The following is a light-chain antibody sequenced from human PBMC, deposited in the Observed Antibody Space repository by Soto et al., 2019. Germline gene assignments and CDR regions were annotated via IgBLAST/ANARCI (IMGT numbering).Light chain of an antibody. V-gene: IGLV2-23*01. J-gene: IGLJ1*01. CDR2: EGS. Sequence: QSALTQPASVSGSPGQSITISCTVTSSDVGSYNLVSWYQQHPGTAPKLMIYEGSKWPSGVSSRFSGSKSGNTASLTISGLQAEDEADYYCCSYAGNSSFVFGTGTKVTVL. CDR3: CSYAGNSSFV. CDR1: SSDVGSYNL.